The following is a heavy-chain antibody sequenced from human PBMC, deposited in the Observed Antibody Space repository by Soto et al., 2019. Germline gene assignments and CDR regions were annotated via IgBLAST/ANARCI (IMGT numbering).Heavy chain of an antibody. CDR2: ISSSSSYI. D-gene: IGHD6-6*01. V-gene: IGHV3-21*01. CDR3: ARGGEQLIDY. J-gene: IGHJ4*02. Sequence: EVQLLESGGGLVQPGGSLRLSCEASGFTFSNYAMSWVRQAPGKGLEWVSGISSSSSYIYYADSVKGRFTISRDNAKNSLYLQMNSLRAEDTAVYYCARGGEQLIDYWGQGTLVTVSS. CDR1: GFTFSNYA.